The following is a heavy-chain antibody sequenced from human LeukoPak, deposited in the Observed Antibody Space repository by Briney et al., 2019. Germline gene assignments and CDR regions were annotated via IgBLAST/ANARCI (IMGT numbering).Heavy chain of an antibody. Sequence: GASVKGSCKASGYTFTNYYMHWVRQAPGQGLEWMGIINPSGGSTSYAQKFQGRVTMTRETSTSTVYMELSSLRSEDTAMYHCAREGTTVTTKWYFDLWGRGTLVTVSS. CDR2: INPSGGST. V-gene: IGHV1-46*01. D-gene: IGHD4-17*01. CDR3: AREGTTVTTKWYFDL. J-gene: IGHJ2*01. CDR1: GYTFTNYY.